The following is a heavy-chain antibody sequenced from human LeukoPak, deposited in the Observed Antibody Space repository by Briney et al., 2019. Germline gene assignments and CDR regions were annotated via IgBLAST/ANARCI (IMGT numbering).Heavy chain of an antibody. CDR3: ARDLSRYSSSSPSAFDI. Sequence: KPGGSLRLSCAASGFTFSSYSMNWVRQAPGKGLEWVSSISSSSSYIYYADSVKGRFTISRDNAKNSLYLQMNSLRAEDTAVYYCARDLSRYSSSSPSAFDIWGQGTMVTVSS. V-gene: IGHV3-21*01. CDR2: ISSSSSYI. CDR1: GFTFSSYS. D-gene: IGHD6-6*01. J-gene: IGHJ3*02.